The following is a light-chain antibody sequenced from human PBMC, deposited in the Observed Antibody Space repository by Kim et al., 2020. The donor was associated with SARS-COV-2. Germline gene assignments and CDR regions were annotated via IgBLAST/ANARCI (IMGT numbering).Light chain of an antibody. CDR2: VNSDGSH. CDR3: QTWGTGIV. J-gene: IGLJ3*02. V-gene: IGLV4-69*01. Sequence: GASVKVTGTLTGGNRDYAIAWHQQRPEKGPRFLMKVNSDGSHIKGDGIPDRFSGSSSGTVRYLTISGLQSEDEAEYYCQTWGTGIVFGGGTQLTVL. CDR1: GGNRDYA.